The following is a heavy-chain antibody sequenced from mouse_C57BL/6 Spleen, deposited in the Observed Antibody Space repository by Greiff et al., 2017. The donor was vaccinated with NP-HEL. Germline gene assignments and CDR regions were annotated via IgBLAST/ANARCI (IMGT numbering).Heavy chain of an antibody. Sequence: ESGPGLVKPSQSLSLTCSVTGYSITSGYYWNWIRQFPGNKLEWMGYISYDGSNNYNPSLKNRISITRDTSKNQFFLKLNSVTTEDTATYYCAVLQRGYWGQGTTLTVSS. D-gene: IGHD6-1*01. CDR1: GYSITSGYY. CDR2: ISYDGSN. V-gene: IGHV3-6*01. CDR3: AVLQRGY. J-gene: IGHJ2*01.